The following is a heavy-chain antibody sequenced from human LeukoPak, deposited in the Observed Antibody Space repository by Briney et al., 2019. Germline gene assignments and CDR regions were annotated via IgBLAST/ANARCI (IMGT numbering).Heavy chain of an antibody. D-gene: IGHD3-16*01. J-gene: IGHJ4*02. CDR2: LYSDGNT. V-gene: IGHV3-53*01. Sequence: GGSLRLSCAASGFTVITNDMTWVRQAPGKGLEWVSVLYSDGNTKYADSVQDRFTISSHNSNNTLYLELNSLSADDTAVYYCARGVEPLAANTLAYWGQGTLVTASS. CDR3: ARGVEPLAANTLAY. CDR1: GFTVITND.